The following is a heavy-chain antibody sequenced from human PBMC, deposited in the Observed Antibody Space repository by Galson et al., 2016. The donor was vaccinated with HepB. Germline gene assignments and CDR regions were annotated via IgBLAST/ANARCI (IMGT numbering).Heavy chain of an antibody. J-gene: IGHJ4*02. V-gene: IGHV3-74*01. CDR1: GYTFGGSW. D-gene: IGHD3-10*01. Sequence: FLRLSCAGSGYTFGGSWMQWVRQAPGKGPVWVAHIGNDGTRTTYADSVRGRFTISRDNARNTLYLQMNSLRVDDTAVYYCVRDWFGDHTWGQGTLVTVSA. CDR2: IGNDGTRT. CDR3: VRDWFGDHT.